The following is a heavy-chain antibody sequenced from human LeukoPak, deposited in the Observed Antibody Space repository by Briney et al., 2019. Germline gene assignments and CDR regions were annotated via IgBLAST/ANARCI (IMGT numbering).Heavy chain of an antibody. Sequence: SGLALVKPTQTLTLTCTFSGFSLSTSGMCVSWIRQPPGKALEWLARIDWDDDKYYSTSLKTRLTISKDTSKNQVVLTMTNMDPVDTATYYCARTGIAVAGTPGIYFQHWGQGTLVTVSS. CDR3: ARTGIAVAGTPGIYFQH. CDR2: IDWDDDK. J-gene: IGHJ1*01. D-gene: IGHD6-19*01. V-gene: IGHV2-70*11. CDR1: GFSLSTSGMC.